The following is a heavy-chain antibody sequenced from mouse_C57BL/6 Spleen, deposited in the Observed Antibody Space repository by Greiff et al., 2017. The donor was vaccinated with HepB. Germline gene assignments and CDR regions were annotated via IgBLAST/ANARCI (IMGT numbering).Heavy chain of an antibody. J-gene: IGHJ4*01. Sequence: QVQLQQSGAELVKPGASVKISCKASGYAFSSYWMNWVKQRPGKGLEWIGQIYPGDGDTNYNGKFKGKATLTADKSSSPAYMQLSSLTSEDSAVYFCARTGTSYAMDYWGQGTSVTVSS. D-gene: IGHD4-1*01. CDR2: IYPGDGDT. CDR3: ARTGTSYAMDY. V-gene: IGHV1-80*01. CDR1: GYAFSSYW.